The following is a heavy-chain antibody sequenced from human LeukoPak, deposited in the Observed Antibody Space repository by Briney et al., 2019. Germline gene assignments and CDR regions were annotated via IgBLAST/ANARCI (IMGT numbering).Heavy chain of an antibody. V-gene: IGHV4-4*02. CDR3: ASYYYDNSGYYVSY. J-gene: IGHJ4*02. CDR2: IYHSGST. Sequence: PSGTLSLTCAVSGGSISSSNWWSWVRQPPGKGLEWIGEIYHSGSTNYNPSLKSRVTISVDKSKNQFSLKLSSVTAADTAVYYCASYYYDNSGYYVSYWGQGTLVTVSS. CDR1: GGSISSSNW. D-gene: IGHD3-22*01.